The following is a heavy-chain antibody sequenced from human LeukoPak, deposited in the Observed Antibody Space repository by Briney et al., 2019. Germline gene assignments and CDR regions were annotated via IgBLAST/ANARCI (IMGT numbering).Heavy chain of an antibody. Sequence: GGSLRLSCAASGFTFDDYAMHWVRQAPGKGLVWVSRINSDGTIIGYADSVKGRFTISRDNAKNTLYLQMNSLRADDTAVYYCARSMYCGGDCYYYFDYWGQGTLVTVAS. CDR2: INSDGTII. J-gene: IGHJ4*02. CDR3: ARSMYCGGDCYYYFDY. CDR1: GFTFDDYA. V-gene: IGHV3-74*01. D-gene: IGHD2-21*02.